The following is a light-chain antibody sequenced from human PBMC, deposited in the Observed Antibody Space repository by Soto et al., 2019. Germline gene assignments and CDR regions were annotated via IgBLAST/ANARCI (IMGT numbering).Light chain of an antibody. V-gene: IGLV2-14*01. CDR3: SSYTSSSIRV. Sequence: QSALTQPASVSGSPGHSITTSSTGTSSDVGGYNYVSWYQQHPGKAPKLMIYDVSNRPSGVSNRFSGSKSGNTASLTISGLQAEEEADYYCSSYTSSSIRVFGTGTKLTVL. J-gene: IGLJ1*01. CDR2: DVS. CDR1: SSDVGGYNY.